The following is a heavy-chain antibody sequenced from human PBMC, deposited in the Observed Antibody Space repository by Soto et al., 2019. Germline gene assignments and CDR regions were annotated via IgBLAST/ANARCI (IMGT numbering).Heavy chain of an antibody. CDR1: GFTFTSYV. V-gene: IGHV3-23*01. D-gene: IGHD2-15*01. CDR2: ISSNGANT. Sequence: EVQLLESGGGLVQPGGSLRLSCAASGFTFTSYVMTWVRQAPGKGLEWVSTISSNGANTYYAESVKGRFTISRDTSKKTLYLEMNSLRAEDTAVYYCARDPARTPQDYWGQGTLVTVSS. J-gene: IGHJ4*02. CDR3: ARDPARTPQDY.